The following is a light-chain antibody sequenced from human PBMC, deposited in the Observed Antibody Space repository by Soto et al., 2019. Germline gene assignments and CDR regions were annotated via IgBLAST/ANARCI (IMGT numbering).Light chain of an antibody. V-gene: IGLV1-51*01. CDR2: DSD. CDR3: ETWDSSLGAVV. CDR1: SSNIGNDY. Sequence: QSVLTQPPAVSTAPGQRVTISCSGSSSNIGNDYVSWYQQLPGTAPKLIIYDSDKRPSGIPDRFSGSKSGTSATLGITGLQTGDEADYYCETWDSSLGAVVFGGGTKVTVL. J-gene: IGLJ2*01.